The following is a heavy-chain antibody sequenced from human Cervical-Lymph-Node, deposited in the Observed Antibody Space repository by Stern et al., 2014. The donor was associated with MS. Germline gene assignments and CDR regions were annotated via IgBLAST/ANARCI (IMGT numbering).Heavy chain of an antibody. D-gene: IGHD2/OR15-2a*01. CDR1: GGSVSSTNW. V-gene: IGHV4-4*02. Sequence: QVQLQESGPGLVKPSGTLSLTCAVSGGSVSSTNWWSWVRQSPGKGLEWIGNIYHSGASNYRPSLRSRVSISLDNSNTHLSLHLTSVTAADTAVYYCARERQQYCNSEGCSYWYFDLWGRGTLVTVSS. CDR3: ARERQQYCNSEGCSYWYFDL. J-gene: IGHJ2*01. CDR2: IYHSGAS.